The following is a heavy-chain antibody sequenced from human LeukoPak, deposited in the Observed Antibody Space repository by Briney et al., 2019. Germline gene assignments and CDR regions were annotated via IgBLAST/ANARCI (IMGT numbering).Heavy chain of an antibody. J-gene: IGHJ5*02. CDR2: IIPIFGTA. V-gene: IGHV1-69*05. Sequence: SVTDSCKASGGTFSSYAISWVRQAPGQGHEWMGGIIPIFGTANYAQKFQGRVTITTDESTSTAYMELSSLRSEDTAVYYCARGVVPAANNNWFDPWGQGTLVTVSS. D-gene: IGHD2-2*01. CDR1: GGTFSSYA. CDR3: ARGVVPAANNNWFDP.